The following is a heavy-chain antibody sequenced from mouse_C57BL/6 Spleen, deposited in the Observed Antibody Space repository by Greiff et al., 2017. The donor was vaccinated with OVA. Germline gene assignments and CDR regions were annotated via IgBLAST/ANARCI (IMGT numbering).Heavy chain of an antibody. Sequence: EVQVVESGPELVKPGASVKIPCKASGYTFTDYNMDWVKQSHGKSLEWIGDINPNNGGTIYNQKFKGKATLTVDKSSSTAYMELRSLTSEDTAVYYCARGDGYYPYYAMDYWGQGTSVTVSS. CDR1: GYTFTDYN. CDR3: ARGDGYYPYYAMDY. CDR2: INPNNGGT. J-gene: IGHJ4*01. D-gene: IGHD2-3*01. V-gene: IGHV1-18*01.